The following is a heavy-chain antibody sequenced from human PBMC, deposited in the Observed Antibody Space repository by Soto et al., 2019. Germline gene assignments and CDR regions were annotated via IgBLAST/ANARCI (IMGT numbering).Heavy chain of an antibody. CDR1: GFTFSSYA. V-gene: IGHV3-23*01. CDR3: PKPIVATREPHYYYYGMDV. CDR2: ISGSGGST. D-gene: IGHD5-12*01. Sequence: PGGSLRLSCAASGFTFSSYAMSWVRQAPGKGLEWVSAISGSGGSTYYADSVKGRFTISRDKSKNTLYLQMNSLRAEDTAVYYCPKPIVATREPHYYYYGMDVWGQGTTVTVS. J-gene: IGHJ6*02.